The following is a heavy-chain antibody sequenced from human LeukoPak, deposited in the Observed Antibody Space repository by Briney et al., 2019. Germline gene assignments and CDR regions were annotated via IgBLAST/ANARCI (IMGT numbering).Heavy chain of an antibody. V-gene: IGHV4-59*12. D-gene: IGHD6-19*01. Sequence: SETLSLTCTVSGGSISSYYWSWLRQPPGKGLEWIGYIYYSGSTNYNPSLKSRVTISVDTSKNQFSLKLSPVTAADTAIYYCAREYTLYISGWFIDYWGQGTVVTVSS. CDR3: AREYTLYISGWFIDY. CDR1: GGSISSYY. CDR2: IYYSGST. J-gene: IGHJ4*02.